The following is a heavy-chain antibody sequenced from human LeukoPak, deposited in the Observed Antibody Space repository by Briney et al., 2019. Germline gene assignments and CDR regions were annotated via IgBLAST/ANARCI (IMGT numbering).Heavy chain of an antibody. CDR2: IIPIFGTA. CDR3: ARLWFGESSGGGYFDY. Sequence: SVKVSCKASGYTFTDYHMHWVRQAPGQGLEWMGGIIPIFGTANYAQKFQGRVTITADESTSTAYMELSSLRSEDTAVYYCARLWFGESSGGGYFDYWGQGTLVTVSS. V-gene: IGHV1-69*13. D-gene: IGHD3-10*01. CDR1: GYTFTDYH. J-gene: IGHJ4*02.